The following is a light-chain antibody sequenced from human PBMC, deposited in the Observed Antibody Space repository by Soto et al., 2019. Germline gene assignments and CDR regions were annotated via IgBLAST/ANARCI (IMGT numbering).Light chain of an antibody. CDR1: QSVSNNY. CDR2: GSS. Sequence: EVVLTQSPGTLSLSPGERATLSCRASQSVSNNYFAWYQQKPGQAPRLLIFGSSDRATGIPDRFSGSGSGTDFTLTISRLEPEDFAVYYCQQYGSSPPYTFGQGTNQEIK. CDR3: QQYGSSPPYT. V-gene: IGKV3-20*01. J-gene: IGKJ2*01.